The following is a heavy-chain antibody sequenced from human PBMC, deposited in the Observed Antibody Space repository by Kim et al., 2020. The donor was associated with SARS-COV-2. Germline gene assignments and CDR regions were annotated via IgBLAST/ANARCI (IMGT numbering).Heavy chain of an antibody. CDR3: AKDDGWLQFMYYFDY. V-gene: IGHV3-30*18. D-gene: IGHD5-12*01. CDR2: ISYDGSNK. CDR1: GFTFSSYG. Sequence: GGSLRLSCAASGFTFSSYGMHWVRQAPGKGLEWVAVISYDGSNKYYADSVKGRFTISRDNSKNTLYLQMNSLRAEDTAVYYCAKDDGWLQFMYYFDYWGQGTLVTVSS. J-gene: IGHJ4*02.